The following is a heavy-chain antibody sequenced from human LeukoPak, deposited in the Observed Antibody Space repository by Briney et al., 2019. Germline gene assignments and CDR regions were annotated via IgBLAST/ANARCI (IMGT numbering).Heavy chain of an antibody. D-gene: IGHD3-16*01. V-gene: IGHV2-5*02. CDR3: ARGIGGPFDY. Sequence: ESGPTLVKPTQTLTLTCTFSGFSLTTNGVGVGWIRQPPGKALEWLVFIYWDDDKRYSPSLKNRLTVTKDTSKNQAVLTMTNMDPVDTATYYCARGIGGPFDYWGQGTLVTVSS. J-gene: IGHJ4*02. CDR1: GFSLTTNGVG. CDR2: IYWDDDK.